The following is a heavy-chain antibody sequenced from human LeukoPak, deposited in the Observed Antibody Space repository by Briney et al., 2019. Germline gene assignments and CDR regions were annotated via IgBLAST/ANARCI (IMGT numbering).Heavy chain of an antibody. J-gene: IGHJ4*02. V-gene: IGHV3-23*01. CDR3: TTRLRNHFDY. CDR2: ISDGSRDT. D-gene: IGHD5-12*01. CDR1: GFTFSSFT. Sequence: GGSLRLSCAPSGFTFSSFTMNWVRQAPGKGLEWVSTISDGSRDTHYAGSVKGRFTISRDDSQNIVYLQMDSLRAEDTALYYCTTRLRNHFDYWGQGTRVTVSS.